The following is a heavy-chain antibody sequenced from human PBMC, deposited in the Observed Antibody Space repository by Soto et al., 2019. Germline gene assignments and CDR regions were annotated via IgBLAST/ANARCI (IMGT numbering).Heavy chain of an antibody. CDR3: AKGGSSTSPIDY. V-gene: IGHV3-30*18. Sequence: QVQLVESGGGVVQPGRSLRLSCAASGFTFSSYGMHWVRQAPGKGLEWVAVISYDGSNKYYADSVKGRFTISRDNSKNTRYLQMNSLRAEDTAVYYCAKGGSSTSPIDYWGQGTLVTVSS. CDR2: ISYDGSNK. CDR1: GFTFSSYG. D-gene: IGHD1-26*01. J-gene: IGHJ4*02.